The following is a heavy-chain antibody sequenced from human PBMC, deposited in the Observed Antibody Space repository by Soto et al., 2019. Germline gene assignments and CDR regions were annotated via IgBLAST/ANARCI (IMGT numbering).Heavy chain of an antibody. CDR2: ITSKSAGATT. CDR3: YTELTLFMAH. J-gene: IGHJ4*02. V-gene: IGHV3-15*01. CDR1: GFTFSNAW. Sequence: EAQLVESGGGLVTPGESLRLSCVASGFTFSNAWMSWVRQVPGKGLEWIGRITSKSAGATTAYAAPVTGRFTVSRDDLKNTLYLQVNSLKTEDTGIYYCYTELTLFMAHWGQGTLVTVSS.